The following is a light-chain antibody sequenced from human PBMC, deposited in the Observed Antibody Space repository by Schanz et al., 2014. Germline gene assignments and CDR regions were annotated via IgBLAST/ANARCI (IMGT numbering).Light chain of an antibody. CDR2: GAS. CDR1: QSISSY. V-gene: IGKV3-15*01. CDR3: QQYNKWPPGT. J-gene: IGKJ2*01. Sequence: EIVMTQSPGTLSVSPGERATLSCRASQSISSYLAWYQHRPGQAPRLLIYGASTRATGIPARFSGSGSGTEFTLTISSLQSEDIAVYYCQQYNKWPPGTFGQGPKLEIK.